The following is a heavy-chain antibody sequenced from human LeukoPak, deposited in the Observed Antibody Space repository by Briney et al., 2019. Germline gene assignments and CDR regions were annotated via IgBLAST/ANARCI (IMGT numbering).Heavy chain of an antibody. J-gene: IGHJ5*01. D-gene: IGHD1-14*01. CDR3: ARDIILDS. CDR1: GYTFGDYY. V-gene: IGHV1-2*02. CDR2: INPKTGVT. Sequence: ASVKVSCKASGYTFGDYYLTWVRQAPGQGFEWLGWINPKTGVTKYAQKFLGRVTMTSDTSTSTAYMELSRLTSDATAHYFCARDIILDSWGQGTLVTVSS.